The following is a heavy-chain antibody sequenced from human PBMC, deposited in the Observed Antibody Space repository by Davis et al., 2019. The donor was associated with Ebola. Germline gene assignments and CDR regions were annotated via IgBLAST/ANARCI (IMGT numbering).Heavy chain of an antibody. Sequence: ASVKVSCKASGYTFTSYYMHWVRQAPGQGLEWMGIINPSGGSTSYAQKFQGRVTMTRDTSTSTAYMELRSLRSDDTAVYYCARTITMIVGTAWFDPWGQGTLVTVSS. V-gene: IGHV1-46*01. CDR1: GYTFTSYY. J-gene: IGHJ5*02. CDR3: ARTITMIVGTAWFDP. CDR2: INPSGGST. D-gene: IGHD3-22*01.